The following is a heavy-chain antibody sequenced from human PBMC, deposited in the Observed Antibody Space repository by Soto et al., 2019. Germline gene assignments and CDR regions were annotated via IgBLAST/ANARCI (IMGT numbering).Heavy chain of an antibody. CDR2: ISYDGSNK. J-gene: IGHJ4*02. V-gene: IGHV3-30*18. CDR3: AKSLTPLLEVPIGY. D-gene: IGHD3-3*01. CDR1: GFTFSSYG. Sequence: QMQLVEYGGGVVQPGRSLRLSCAASGFTFSSYGMHWVRQAPGKGLEWVAVISYDGSNKYYADSVKGRFTISRDNSKNTLYLQMNSLRAEDTAVYYCAKSLTPLLEVPIGYWGQGTLVTVSS.